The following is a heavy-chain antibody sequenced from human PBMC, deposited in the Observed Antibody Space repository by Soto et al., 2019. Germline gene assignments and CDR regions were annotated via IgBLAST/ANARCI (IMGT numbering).Heavy chain of an antibody. V-gene: IGHV4-59*12. Sequence: SETLSLTCTLSGGSISSYYCTWIRQPPGKGLEWIGYIYYSGSTTYNPSLKRRVTISVDNTQNQFSLKLSSVTAAATAVYYCARVGCSGGSCYYVFPYYYYGMYGWGRGTRVTVSS. D-gene: IGHD2-15*01. CDR3: ARVGCSGGSCYYVFPYYYYGMYG. CDR1: GGSISSYY. CDR2: IYYSGST. J-gene: IGHJ6*02.